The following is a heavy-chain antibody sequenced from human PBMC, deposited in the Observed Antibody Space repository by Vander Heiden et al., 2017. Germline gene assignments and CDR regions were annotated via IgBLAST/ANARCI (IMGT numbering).Heavy chain of an antibody. V-gene: IGHV3-48*01. Sequence: EVQLVESGGGLVQPGGSLRLSCAASGFTFSSYSMNWVRQAPGKGLEWVSYIDSSSSTISYADSVKGRFTISRDNAKNSLYLQMNSLRAEDTAVYYCASGSYGDFDLWGRGTLVTVSS. CDR1: GFTFSSYS. J-gene: IGHJ2*01. D-gene: IGHD1-26*01. CDR3: ASGSYGDFDL. CDR2: IDSSSSTI.